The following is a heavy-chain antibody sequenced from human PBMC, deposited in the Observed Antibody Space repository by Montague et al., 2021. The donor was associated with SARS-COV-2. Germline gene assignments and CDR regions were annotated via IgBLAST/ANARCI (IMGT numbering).Heavy chain of an antibody. CDR1: GGYINYYY. D-gene: IGHD6-19*01. CDR3: ARHSGGSEVAGLDY. CDR2: IHYNGTT. Sequence: SETLSLTCTVSGGYINYYYWTWIRQPPGKELEWIGYIHYNGTTNYNPSLESRVTISVDTSKNQFSLQLSSVTASDTAVYYCARHSGGSEVAGLDYWGQGILVTVSS. V-gene: IGHV4-59*08. J-gene: IGHJ4*02.